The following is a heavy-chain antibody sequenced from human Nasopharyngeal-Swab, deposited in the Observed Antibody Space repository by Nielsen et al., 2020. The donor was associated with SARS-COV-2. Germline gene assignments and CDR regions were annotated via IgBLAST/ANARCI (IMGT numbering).Heavy chain of an antibody. D-gene: IGHD2-15*01. CDR2: ISYDGSNK. Sequence: GGSLRLSCAASGFTFSSYAMHWVRQAPGKGLEWVAVISYDGSNKYYADSVKGRFTISRDNSKNTLYLQMNSLRAEDTAVYYCASVRLGYCSGGSCYSDYYWGQGTLVTVSS. J-gene: IGHJ4*02. V-gene: IGHV3-30-3*01. CDR3: ASVRLGYCSGGSCYSDYY. CDR1: GFTFSSYA.